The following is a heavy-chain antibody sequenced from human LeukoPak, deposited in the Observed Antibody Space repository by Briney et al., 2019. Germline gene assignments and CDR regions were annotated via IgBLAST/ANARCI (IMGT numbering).Heavy chain of an antibody. Sequence: PGGSLRLSCAASGFTFSSYAMSWVRQAPGKGLEWVSAISGSGGSTYYADSVKGRFTISRDNAKNSLYLQMNSLRAEDTAVYYCARETLYYYGMDVWGQGTTVTVSS. CDR1: GFTFSSYA. J-gene: IGHJ6*02. CDR3: ARETLYYYGMDV. V-gene: IGHV3-23*01. CDR2: ISGSGGST.